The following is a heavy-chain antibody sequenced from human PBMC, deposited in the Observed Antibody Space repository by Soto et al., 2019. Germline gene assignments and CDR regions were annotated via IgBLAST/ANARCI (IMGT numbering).Heavy chain of an antibody. Sequence: PGGSLRLSCAASGFTFSSYAMSWVRQAPGKGLEWVSAISGSGGSTYYADSVKGRFTISRDNSKNTLYLQMNSLRAEDTAVYYCAKDLGSGYSYLPEYDYWGQGTLVTVSS. D-gene: IGHD5-18*01. CDR2: ISGSGGST. CDR3: AKDLGSGYSYLPEYDY. J-gene: IGHJ4*02. V-gene: IGHV3-23*01. CDR1: GFTFSSYA.